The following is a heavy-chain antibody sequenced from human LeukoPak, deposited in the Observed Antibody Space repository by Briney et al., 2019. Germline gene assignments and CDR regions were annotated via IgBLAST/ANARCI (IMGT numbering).Heavy chain of an antibody. CDR2: IYYSGST. Sequence: GSLRLSCAASGFTFSSYWMSWVRQPPGKGLEWIGSIYYSGSTYYNPSLKSRVTISVDTSKNQFSLKLSSVTAADTAVYYCASAEYKGPLRTWGQGTLVTVSS. CDR3: ASAEYKGPLRT. CDR1: GFTFSSYW. D-gene: IGHD2/OR15-2a*01. J-gene: IGHJ5*02. V-gene: IGHV4-39*01.